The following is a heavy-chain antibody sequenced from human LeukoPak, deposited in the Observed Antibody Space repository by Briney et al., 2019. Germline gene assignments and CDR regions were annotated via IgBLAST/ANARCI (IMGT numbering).Heavy chain of an antibody. V-gene: IGHV4-39*07. CDR2: TYYSGST. CDR1: GGSISSSSYY. D-gene: IGHD6-13*01. J-gene: IGHJ4*02. Sequence: PSETLSLTCTVSGGSISSSSYYWGWIRQPPGKGLEWIGSTYYSGSTYYNPSLKSRVTISVDTSKNQFSLKLSSVTAADTAVYYCARTTAGIAAPSTDYWGQGTLVTVSS. CDR3: ARTTAGIAAPSTDY.